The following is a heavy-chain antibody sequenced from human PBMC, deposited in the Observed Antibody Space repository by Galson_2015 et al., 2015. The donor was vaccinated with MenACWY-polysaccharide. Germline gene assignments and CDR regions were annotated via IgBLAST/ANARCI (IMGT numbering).Heavy chain of an antibody. J-gene: IGHJ5*02. Sequence: SLRLSCAASGFTFSSYWMHWVRQVPGKGLVWVSRISSDGSSTSYADSVRGRFTISRDNSKNTLYLQMNSLRAEDTAVYYCAKDSTDFWSVAGRFDHWGQGTLATVSS. CDR3: AKDSTDFWSVAGRFDH. D-gene: IGHD3-3*01. V-gene: IGHV3-74*01. CDR2: ISSDGSST. CDR1: GFTFSSYW.